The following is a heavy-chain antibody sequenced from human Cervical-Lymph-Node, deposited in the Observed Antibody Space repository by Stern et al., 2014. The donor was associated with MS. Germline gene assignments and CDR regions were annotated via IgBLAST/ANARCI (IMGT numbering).Heavy chain of an antibody. V-gene: IGHV1-46*01. CDR1: GYTFTSDY. CDR3: ARQNYYNGMDV. CDR2: INPSGGRT. Sequence: QVQLVESGAEVKKPGASVKVSCKASGYTFTSDYMHWVRRAPRQELEWMGVINPSGGRTSYAQKFQGRVTMTRDTSTTTVHMELSSLRSEDTAVYYCARQNYYNGMDVWGQGTTVTVSS. J-gene: IGHJ6*02.